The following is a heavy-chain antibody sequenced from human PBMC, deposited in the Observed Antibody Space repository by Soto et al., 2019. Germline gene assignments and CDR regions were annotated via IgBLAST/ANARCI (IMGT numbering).Heavy chain of an antibody. J-gene: IGHJ5*02. CDR2: IYYNGNT. D-gene: IGHD1-26*01. CDR3: ARGRQGGGSFLKNYFDP. Sequence: SETLSLTCNVSGGSISSYYWSWIRQPPGKGLEWIGYIYYNGNTNYNPSLKSRVIMSVDTSKNQLSLNLSSVTAADTAVYFCARGRQGGGSFLKNYFDPWGQGTLVTVSS. V-gene: IGHV4-59*01. CDR1: GGSISSYY.